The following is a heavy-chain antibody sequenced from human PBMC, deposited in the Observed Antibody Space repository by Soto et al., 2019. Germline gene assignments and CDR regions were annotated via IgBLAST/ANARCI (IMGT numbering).Heavy chain of an antibody. D-gene: IGHD6-19*01. V-gene: IGHV4-31*03. J-gene: IGHJ5*01. CDR3: VRDRALDSSGHWFDS. CDR2: IYHIGSP. Sequence: SETLSLTCTVSGRSVSSGGYYWTWIRQHPGKGQEWIGYIYHIGSPSYNPSLKSRLSMSLDTSTNQFSLNLTSVTAADTAIYYCVRDRALDSSGHWFDSWGQGTLVTVSS. CDR1: GRSVSSGGYY.